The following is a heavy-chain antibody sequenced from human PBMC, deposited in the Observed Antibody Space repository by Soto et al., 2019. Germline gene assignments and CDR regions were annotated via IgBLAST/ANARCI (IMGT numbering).Heavy chain of an antibody. CDR2: IYSGGST. CDR3: ARMYYSDGSGYYYKSWYFDL. V-gene: IGHV3-66*01. CDR1: GFSVSSSY. J-gene: IGHJ2*01. Sequence: EVQLVESGGGLVQPGGSLRLSCAASGFSVSSSYMSWVRQAPGKGLEWVSVIYSGGSTYYADSVKGRFTISRDNSKNKLDIQMNSLRAEDTAVYYCARMYYSDGSGYYYKSWYFDLCGRGTLVTVSS. D-gene: IGHD3-22*01.